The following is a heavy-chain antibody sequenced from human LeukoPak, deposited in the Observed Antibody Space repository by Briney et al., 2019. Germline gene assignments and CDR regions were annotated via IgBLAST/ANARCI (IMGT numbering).Heavy chain of an antibody. D-gene: IGHD3-9*01. Sequence: PSETLSLTCAVSGDSINRYYWSWIRQPPGKGLEWIGHIHYSGKTDYNPSLKSRVTISLDTSKNQFSLKVSSVTAADTAIYYCARDRRDISIVPTTMGWIDPWGQGTLVTVSS. CDR1: GDSINRYY. J-gene: IGHJ5*02. CDR3: ARDRRDISIVPTTMGWIDP. V-gene: IGHV4-59*01. CDR2: IHYSGKT.